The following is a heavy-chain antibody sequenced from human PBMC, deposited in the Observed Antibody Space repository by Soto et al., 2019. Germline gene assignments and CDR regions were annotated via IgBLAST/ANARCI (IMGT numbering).Heavy chain of an antibody. D-gene: IGHD6-19*01. CDR2: FYPGDSHT. CDR1: GYSVTSYW. CDR3: ARLRAVAGTVDY. Sequence: PGECLKISCKGSGYSVTSYWIGWVRQMPGKGREGRGIFYPGDSHTRYSPSLQGQVTISADKSISTAYLQWNSLKASDTAMYYCARLRAVAGTVDYWGQGTLVTVSS. V-gene: IGHV5-51*01. J-gene: IGHJ4*02.